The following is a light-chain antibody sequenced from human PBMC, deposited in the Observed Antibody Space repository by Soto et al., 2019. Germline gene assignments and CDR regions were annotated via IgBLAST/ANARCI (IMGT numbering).Light chain of an antibody. V-gene: IGLV8-61*01. Sequence: QTVVTQEPSFSVSPGGTVTLTCGLTSASVSGSNYPSWYQQTPGQAPRTLIYSTNTRSPGVPDRFSGSILGNKAALTITGAQAEDESDYYCVLHLGSGISMFGGGTKLTVL. CDR1: SASVSGSNY. CDR3: VLHLGSGISM. CDR2: STN. J-gene: IGLJ3*02.